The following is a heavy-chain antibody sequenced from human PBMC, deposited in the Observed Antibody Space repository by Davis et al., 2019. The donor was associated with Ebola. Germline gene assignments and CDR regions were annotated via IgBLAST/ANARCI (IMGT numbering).Heavy chain of an antibody. CDR1: GGSISNYY. V-gene: IGHV4-4*07. J-gene: IGHJ1*01. D-gene: IGHD6-19*01. CDR2: IYASGST. CDR3: ARHQEVAAPFQH. Sequence: PSETLSLTCSVSGGSISNYYWSWIRQPAEKGLEWIGRIYASGSTDYNPSLKSRVTMSLDTSKNQFSLKLSSVTAADTAVYYCARHQEVAAPFQHWGQGTPVTVSS.